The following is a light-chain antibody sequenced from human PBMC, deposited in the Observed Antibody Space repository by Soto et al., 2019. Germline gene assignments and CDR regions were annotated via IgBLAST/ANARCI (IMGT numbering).Light chain of an antibody. CDR3: QQRYAWPPIT. CDR1: QSVHSY. J-gene: IGKJ5*01. Sequence: VLTQSPATLSLSLGERATLSCRASQSVHSYLAWFQQKPGQAPRLLIYDASNRATGIPARFSGSGSGTDFTLTISGLEPEDSAVYFCQQRYAWPPITFGQGSRLEIK. V-gene: IGKV3-11*01. CDR2: DAS.